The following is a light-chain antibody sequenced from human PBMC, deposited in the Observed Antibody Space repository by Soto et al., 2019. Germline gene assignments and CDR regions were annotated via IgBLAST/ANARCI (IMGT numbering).Light chain of an antibody. V-gene: IGKV3-15*01. CDR2: GAS. Sequence: DIVMTQSPATLSVSPGEITTLSCRASRSVTTSLAWYQQKPGQVPRLLIYGASTRATGIPARFSGSGSGTDFTLTISSLQSEDFAVYYCQQYDKWPQFTFGQGTKVDIK. J-gene: IGKJ2*01. CDR1: RSVTTS. CDR3: QQYDKWPQFT.